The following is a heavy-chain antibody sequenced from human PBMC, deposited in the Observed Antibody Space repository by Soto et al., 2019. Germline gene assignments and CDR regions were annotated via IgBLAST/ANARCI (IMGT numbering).Heavy chain of an antibody. CDR2: IIPIFGTA. CDR3: ARGRGSSSSYYNYYGMDV. CDR1: GGTFSSYA. J-gene: IGHJ6*02. D-gene: IGHD6-6*01. Sequence: GASVKVSCKASGGTFSSYAISWVRQAPGQGLEWMGGIIPIFGTANYAQKFQGRVTITADKSTSTAYMELSSLRSEDTAVYYCARGRGSSSSYYNYYGMDVWGQGTTVTVSS. V-gene: IGHV1-69*06.